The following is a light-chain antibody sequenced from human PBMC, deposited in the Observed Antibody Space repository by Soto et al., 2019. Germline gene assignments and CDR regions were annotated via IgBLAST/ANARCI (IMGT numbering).Light chain of an antibody. Sequence: QSALTQPASVSGSPGQSITISCTGTSSDIGGYNYVSWYQQHPGKAPKLMIYEVNKRPSGVSNRFSGSKSANTASLTISGLQAEDEAHYYCSSYTRSSTLEVVFGGGTKLTVL. J-gene: IGLJ2*01. CDR3: SSYTRSSTLEVV. V-gene: IGLV2-14*01. CDR2: EVN. CDR1: SSDIGGYNY.